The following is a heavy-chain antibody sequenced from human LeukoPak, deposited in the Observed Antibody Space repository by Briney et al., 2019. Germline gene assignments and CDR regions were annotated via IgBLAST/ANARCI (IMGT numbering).Heavy chain of an antibody. CDR3: ARGIQNWFDP. V-gene: IGHV1-3*01. CDR2: INAGNGNT. Sequence: GGSLRLSCAASGFTFTSYAMHWVRQAPGQRLEWMGWINAGNGNTKYTQKFQGRVTITRDTSASTAYMELSSLRSEDTAVYYCARGIQNWFDPWGQGTLVTVSS. CDR1: GFTFTSYA. J-gene: IGHJ5*02.